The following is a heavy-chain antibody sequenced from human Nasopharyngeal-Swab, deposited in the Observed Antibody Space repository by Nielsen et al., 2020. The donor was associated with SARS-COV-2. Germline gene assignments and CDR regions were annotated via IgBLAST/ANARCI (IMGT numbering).Heavy chain of an antibody. CDR1: GYTFTSYD. V-gene: IGHV1-8*01. D-gene: IGHD6-13*01. J-gene: IGHJ4*02. CDR2: MNPNSGNT. Sequence: ASVKVSCKASGYTFTSYDINWVRQATGQGLEWMEWMNPNSGNTGYAQKFQGRVTMTRNTSISTAYMELSSLRSEGTAVYYCARGLDSSSWLDYWGQGTLVTVSS. CDR3: ARGLDSSSWLDY.